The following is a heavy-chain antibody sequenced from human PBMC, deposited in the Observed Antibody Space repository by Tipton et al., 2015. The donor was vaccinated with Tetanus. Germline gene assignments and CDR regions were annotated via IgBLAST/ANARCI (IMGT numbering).Heavy chain of an antibody. Sequence: TLSLTCAVPGGSIRSSNWWSWVRQTPGKGLEWIGEIYHSGTTNYNPSLKSRVTMSVDNSKNQFSLKLNSVTAADTAVYYCARESITIFGVVSIDYWGQGTLVTVSS. CDR1: GGSIRSSNW. CDR3: ARESITIFGVVSIDY. D-gene: IGHD3-3*01. V-gene: IGHV4-4*02. J-gene: IGHJ4*02. CDR2: IYHSGTT.